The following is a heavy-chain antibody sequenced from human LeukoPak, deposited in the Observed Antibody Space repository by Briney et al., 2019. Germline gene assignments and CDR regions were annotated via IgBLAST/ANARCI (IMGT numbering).Heavy chain of an antibody. J-gene: IGHJ4*02. Sequence: GGSLRLSCAASGFTFRSYSMHWVRQAPGKGLEWVSYISSSSSTIFYADSVKGRFTISRDNAKNSLYLQMHSLRDEDTAVYYCARAWYSWGYYFDYWGQGTLVTVSS. V-gene: IGHV3-48*02. D-gene: IGHD1-26*01. CDR3: ARAWYSWGYYFDY. CDR1: GFTFRSYS. CDR2: ISSSSSTI.